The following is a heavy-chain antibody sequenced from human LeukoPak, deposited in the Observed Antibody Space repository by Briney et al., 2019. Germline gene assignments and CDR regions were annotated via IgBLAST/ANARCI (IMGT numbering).Heavy chain of an antibody. CDR2: IYYSGST. CDR1: GGSISSSSYY. CDR3: ARQLGYCSSTSCYADKVDY. D-gene: IGHD2-2*01. J-gene: IGHJ4*02. Sequence: SETLSLTCTASGGSISSSSYYWGWIRQPPGKGLEWIGSIYYSGSTYYNPSLKSRVTISVDTSKNQFSLKLSSVTAADTAVHYCARQLGYCSSTSCYADKVDYWGQGTLVTVSS. V-gene: IGHV4-39*01.